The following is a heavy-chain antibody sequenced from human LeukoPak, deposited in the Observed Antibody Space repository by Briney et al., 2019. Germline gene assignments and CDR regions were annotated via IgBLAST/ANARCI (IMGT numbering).Heavy chain of an antibody. D-gene: IGHD5-18*01. Sequence: GESLKISCKGSGYSFTSYWIGWVRQMPGKGLEWMGIIYPGDSDTRYSPSFQGQVTISADKSISTAYLQWSGLKASDTAMYYCARHKLVDTAMDPLHYYYGMDVWGQGTTVTVSS. V-gene: IGHV5-51*01. CDR1: GYSFTSYW. J-gene: IGHJ6*02. CDR2: IYPGDSDT. CDR3: ARHKLVDTAMDPLHYYYGMDV.